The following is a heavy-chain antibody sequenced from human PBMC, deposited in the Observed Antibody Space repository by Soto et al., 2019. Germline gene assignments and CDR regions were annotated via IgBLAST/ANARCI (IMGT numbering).Heavy chain of an antibody. CDR3: ARQLETGMDV. D-gene: IGHD1-1*01. J-gene: IGHJ6*02. CDR1: GGSISSSSYY. V-gene: IGHV4-39*01. CDR2: IYYSGST. Sequence: PSETLSLTCTVSGGSISSSSYYWGWIRQPPGKGLEWIGSIYYSGSTYYNPSLKSRVTISVDTSKNQFSLKLSSVTAADTAVYYCARQLETGMDVWGQGTTVAVSS.